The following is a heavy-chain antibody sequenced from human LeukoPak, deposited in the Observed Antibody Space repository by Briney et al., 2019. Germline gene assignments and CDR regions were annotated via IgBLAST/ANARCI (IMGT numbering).Heavy chain of an antibody. D-gene: IGHD4-17*01. CDR2: IYTSGST. V-gene: IGHV4-4*07. CDR1: GGSISSYY. Sequence: SETLSLTCTVSGGSISSYYWSWIRQPAGKGLEWIGRIYTSGSTNYNPSLKSRVTMSVDTSKNQFSLKLSSVTAADTAVYYCARDLDYGDEHCAFDIWGQGTMVTVSS. J-gene: IGHJ3*02. CDR3: ARDLDYGDEHCAFDI.